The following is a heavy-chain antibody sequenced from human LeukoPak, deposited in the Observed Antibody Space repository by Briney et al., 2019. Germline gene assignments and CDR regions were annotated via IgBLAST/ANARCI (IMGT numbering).Heavy chain of an antibody. CDR3: ARDQDFAFDY. Sequence: PGGSLRLSCAASGFTFSTYSMNWVRQAPGKGLEWVSYISTGSSAAYYADSVKGRFTISRDNAKDSLYLQMNSLRDEDTAVYFCARDQDFAFDYWGQGTLVTVSS. CDR1: GFTFSTYS. V-gene: IGHV3-48*02. D-gene: IGHD3/OR15-3a*01. J-gene: IGHJ4*02. CDR2: ISTGSSAA.